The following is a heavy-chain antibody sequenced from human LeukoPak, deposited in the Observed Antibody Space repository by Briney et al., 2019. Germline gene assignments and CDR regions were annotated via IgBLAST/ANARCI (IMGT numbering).Heavy chain of an antibody. CDR3: ARVGNSGGYYYPLDY. CDR2: LRAKANGYTT. CDR1: GFTFSDHY. D-gene: IGHD3-22*01. J-gene: IGHJ4*02. Sequence: GGALLLSCASSGFTFSDHYLDWLREAPGKGLDGVGRLRAKANGYTTEYAASVKDRLPFSRDDSKKSLSLQSNSLKTEDTAVYYCARVGNSGGYYYPLDYSGQGTLVTASS. V-gene: IGHV3-72*01.